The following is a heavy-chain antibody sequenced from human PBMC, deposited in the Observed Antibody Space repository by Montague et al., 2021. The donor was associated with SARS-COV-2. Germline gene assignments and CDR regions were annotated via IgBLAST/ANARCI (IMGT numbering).Heavy chain of an antibody. V-gene: IGHV4-59*13. D-gene: IGHD3-9*01. CDR2: IYNSGST. CDR1: GGSIDSYF. J-gene: IGHJ3*01. CDR3: ALSLRYFDWADAFDV. Sequence: SETLSLTCTASGGSIDSYFWSWIRQPPGKGLEWIGYIYNSGSTNYNPSLKSRVTMSVDTSNNQFSLKLSSVTAADTAMYYCALSLRYFDWADAFDVWGQGTMVIVSS.